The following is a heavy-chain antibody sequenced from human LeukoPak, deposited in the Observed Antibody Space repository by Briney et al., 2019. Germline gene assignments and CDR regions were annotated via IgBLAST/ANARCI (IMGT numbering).Heavy chain of an antibody. J-gene: IGHJ3*02. CDR3: ARDGDCGGDCYLRTRAFDI. CDR2: IIPIFGTA. D-gene: IGHD2-21*02. V-gene: IGHV1-69*05. CDR1: GGTFSSYA. Sequence: SVKVSCKASGGTFSSYAISWVRQAPGQGLEWMGGIIPIFGTANYAQKFQGRVTITTDESTSTAYMELSSLRSEDTAVYYCARDGDCGGDCYLRTRAFDIWGQGTMVTVSS.